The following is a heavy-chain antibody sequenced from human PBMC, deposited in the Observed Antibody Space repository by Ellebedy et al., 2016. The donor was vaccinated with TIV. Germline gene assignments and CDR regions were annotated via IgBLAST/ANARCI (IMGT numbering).Heavy chain of an antibody. CDR1: GFIFSSYA. V-gene: IGHV3-30-3*01. CDR3: ANFGYCSTTSCSDNYHYYFMDF. CDR2: ISYDGSNK. J-gene: IGHJ6*03. Sequence: GESLKISXAASGFIFSSYAMHWVRQAPGKGLEWVAVISYDGSNKYYADSVKGRFTISRDNSKNTLYLQMNSLRAEDTAVYFCANFGYCSTTSCSDNYHYYFMDFWGKGTTVTVSS. D-gene: IGHD2-2*03.